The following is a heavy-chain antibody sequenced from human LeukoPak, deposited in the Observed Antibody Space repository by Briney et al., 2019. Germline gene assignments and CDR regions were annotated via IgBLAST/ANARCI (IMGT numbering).Heavy chain of an antibody. D-gene: IGHD2-2*01. Sequence: GGSLRLSCAASGFTFSSYGMHWVRQAPGKGLEWVAVIWYGGSNKYYADSVKGRFTISRDNSKNTLYLQMNSLRAEDTAVYYCAKGQDVEGGYQLPFDWGQGTLVTVSS. CDR3: AKGQDVEGGYQLPFD. V-gene: IGHV3-33*08. CDR2: IWYGGSNK. J-gene: IGHJ4*02. CDR1: GFTFSSYG.